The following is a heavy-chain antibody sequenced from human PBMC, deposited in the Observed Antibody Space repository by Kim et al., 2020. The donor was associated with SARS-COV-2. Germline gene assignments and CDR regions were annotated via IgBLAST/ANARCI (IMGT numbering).Heavy chain of an antibody. J-gene: IGHJ6*02. CDR3: ANYYGMDV. V-gene: IGHV3-23*01. CDR2: GGST. Sequence: GGSTYYADSVKGRFTISRDNSKNTLYLQMNSLRAEDTAVYYCANYYGMDVWGQGTTVTVSS.